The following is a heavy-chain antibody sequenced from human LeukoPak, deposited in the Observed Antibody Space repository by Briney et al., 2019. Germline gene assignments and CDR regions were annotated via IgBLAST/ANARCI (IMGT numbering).Heavy chain of an antibody. D-gene: IGHD1-1*01. J-gene: IGHJ3*02. CDR2: IRYDGSNK. CDR1: GFTFSSYG. Sequence: GGSLRLSCAASGFTFSSYGMHWVRQAPGKGLAWVAFIRYDGSNKYYADSVKGRFTISRDNSKNTLYLQMNSLRAEDTAVYYCAKIGTTGTPDAFDIWGQGTMVTVSS. V-gene: IGHV3-30*02. CDR3: AKIGTTGTPDAFDI.